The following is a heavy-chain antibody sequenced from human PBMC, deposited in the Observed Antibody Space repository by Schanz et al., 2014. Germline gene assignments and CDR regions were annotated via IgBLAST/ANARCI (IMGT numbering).Heavy chain of an antibody. D-gene: IGHD2-2*01. CDR1: GFTFSASA. J-gene: IGHJ5*02. CDR2: VHPSGTT. CDR3: ARGQDHAKTGDL. V-gene: IGHV4-34*01. Sequence: PGGSLRLSCVGSGFTFSASAIHWVRQAPGKGLEWIGEVHPSGTTNYNPSLSYRVTMSVDASKTQFSLKRTSVTAADTAVYYCARGQDHAKTGDLWGRGTLVTISS.